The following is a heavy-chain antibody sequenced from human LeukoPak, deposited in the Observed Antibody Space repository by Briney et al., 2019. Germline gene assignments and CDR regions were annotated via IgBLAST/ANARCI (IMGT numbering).Heavy chain of an antibody. J-gene: IGHJ3*02. CDR3: VKDMGNDYGDFDAFDI. D-gene: IGHD4-17*01. V-gene: IGHV3-64D*09. CDR2: ISSNGGST. CDR1: GFTFSRNA. Sequence: PGGSLRLSCSASGFTFSRNAMHWVRQAPGKGLEYVSGISSNGGSTYYAGSVKGRFTISRDNSKNTPYLQMSSLRPEDTAVFYCVKDMGNDYGDFDAFDIWGQGTMVTVSS.